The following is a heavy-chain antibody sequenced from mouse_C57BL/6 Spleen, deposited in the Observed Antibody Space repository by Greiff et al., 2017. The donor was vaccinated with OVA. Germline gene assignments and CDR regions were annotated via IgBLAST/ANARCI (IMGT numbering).Heavy chain of an antibody. Sequence: VQLQQSGPGLVAPSQSLSITCTVSGFSLTSYGVDWVRQSPGKGLEWLGVIWGVGSTNYNSALKSRLSISKDNSKSQVFLKMNSLQTDDTAMYYCASYGDGYYEGFAYWGQGTLVTVSA. CDR2: IWGVGST. CDR3: ASYGDGYYEGFAY. CDR1: GFSLTSYG. V-gene: IGHV2-6*01. D-gene: IGHD2-3*01. J-gene: IGHJ3*01.